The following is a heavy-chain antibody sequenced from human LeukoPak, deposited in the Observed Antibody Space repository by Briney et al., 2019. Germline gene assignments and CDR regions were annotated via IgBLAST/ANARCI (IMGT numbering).Heavy chain of an antibody. D-gene: IGHD3-3*01. V-gene: IGHV3-15*01. J-gene: IGHJ4*02. CDR3: ITDYDFWSGYQDY. CDR2: IKTRVAGGTR. CDR1: GFTFSNAW. Sequence: KPGGSLRLSCAVYGFTFSNAWMSWVRQAPGKGLEWVGRIKTRVAGGTRDYAAFVKGRFTISRDDSKNTLFLQMNSLKTEDTAVYYCITDYDFWSGYQDYWGQGTLVTVSS.